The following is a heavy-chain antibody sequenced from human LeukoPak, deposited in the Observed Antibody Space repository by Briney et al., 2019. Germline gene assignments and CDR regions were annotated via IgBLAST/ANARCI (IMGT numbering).Heavy chain of an antibody. CDR2: IYYSGST. V-gene: IGHV4-59*08. CDR3: ARGTRNFDY. CDR1: GVSISSYY. J-gene: IGHJ4*02. Sequence: SETLSLTCTVSGVSISSYYWSWIRQPPGKGLEWIGYIYYSGSTNYNPSLKSRVTISVDSSKNQFSLKLSSVTAADTAVYYCARGTRNFDYWGQGTLVTVSS. D-gene: IGHD3/OR15-3a*01.